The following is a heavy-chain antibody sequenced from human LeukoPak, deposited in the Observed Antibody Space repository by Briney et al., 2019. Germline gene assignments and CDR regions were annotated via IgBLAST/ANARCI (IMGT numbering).Heavy chain of an antibody. J-gene: IGHJ4*02. V-gene: IGHV3-23*01. Sequence: SGGSLRLSCAASGFTFSSYAMSWVRQAPGKGLEWVSAISGSGGSTYYADSVKGRFTISRDNSKNTLYLQMNSLRVEDTAVYYCASDPDSGGWSTFDNWGQGSLVTVSS. CDR2: ISGSGGST. CDR1: GFTFSSYA. CDR3: ASDPDSGGWSTFDN. D-gene: IGHD6-19*01.